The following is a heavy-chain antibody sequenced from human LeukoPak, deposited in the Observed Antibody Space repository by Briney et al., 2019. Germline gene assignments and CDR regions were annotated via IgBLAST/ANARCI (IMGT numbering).Heavy chain of an antibody. J-gene: IGHJ5*02. Sequence: GASVKISCKASGYTFTGYYMHWVRQALGQGLEWMGWINPSSGGTNYAQKFQGRVTMTRDTSISTAYMELSRLRSDDTAVYYCARDHITMIVVVGFDPWGQGTLVTVSS. CDR1: GYTFTGYY. V-gene: IGHV1-2*02. CDR2: INPSSGGT. D-gene: IGHD3-22*01. CDR3: ARDHITMIVVVGFDP.